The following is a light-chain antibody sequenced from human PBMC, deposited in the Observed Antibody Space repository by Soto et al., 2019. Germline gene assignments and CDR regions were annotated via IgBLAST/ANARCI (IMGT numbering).Light chain of an antibody. CDR3: QQYHIWYT. CDR1: QSVSIN. J-gene: IGKJ2*01. Sequence: EIVMTQSPATLSVSPGERVILSCRASQSVSINLAWFQQKRGQAPRLLIYAASTRATGIPARFSGSGSGTEFTLTISSLQDEDFAVYYCQQYHIWYTFGQGTELEIK. V-gene: IGKV3-15*01. CDR2: AAS.